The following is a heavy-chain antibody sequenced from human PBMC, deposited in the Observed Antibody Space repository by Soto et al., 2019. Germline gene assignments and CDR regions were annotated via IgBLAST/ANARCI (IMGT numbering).Heavy chain of an antibody. V-gene: IGHV1-18*04. Sequence: VSCTASGYTFTSFGVSWVRQVPGQGLEWMGWISGYNGDTDYAQKFQGRVTMTTDRYTSTAYMEVRSLRSDDRAVYYCARDKPQQIVGYNYYYGMDVWGQGTTVTVSS. J-gene: IGHJ6*02. CDR2: ISGYNGDT. D-gene: IGHD6-6*01. CDR3: ARDKPQQIVGYNYYYGMDV. CDR1: GYTFTSFG.